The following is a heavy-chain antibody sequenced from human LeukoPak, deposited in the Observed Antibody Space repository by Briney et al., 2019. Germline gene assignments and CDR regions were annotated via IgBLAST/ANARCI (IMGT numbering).Heavy chain of an antibody. CDR3: ARFYSSTWTSYFDY. D-gene: IGHD6-13*01. J-gene: IGHJ4*02. CDR1: GGSISSSSDY. Sequence: SEILSLTCTVSGGSISSSSDYWGWIRQPPGKGLEWIGSIHYSGSTYYTPSLKSRVTISADTSENQFSLKLTSVTAADTAVYYCARFYSSTWTSYFDYWGQGTLVTVSS. CDR2: IHYSGST. V-gene: IGHV4-39*01.